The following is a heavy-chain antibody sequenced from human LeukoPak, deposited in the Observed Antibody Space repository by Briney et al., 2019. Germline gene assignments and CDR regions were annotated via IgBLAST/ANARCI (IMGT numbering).Heavy chain of an antibody. CDR2: IYYSGST. Sequence: SETLSLTCTVSGGSISSSSYYWGWIRQPPGKGLERIGSIYYSGSTYYNPSLKSRVTISVDTSKNQFSLKLSSVTAADTAVYYCARGGGGYETYYYYYYMDVWGKGTTVTVSS. CDR1: GGSISSSSYY. J-gene: IGHJ6*03. V-gene: IGHV4-39*07. D-gene: IGHD2-15*01. CDR3: ARGGGGYETYYYYYYMDV.